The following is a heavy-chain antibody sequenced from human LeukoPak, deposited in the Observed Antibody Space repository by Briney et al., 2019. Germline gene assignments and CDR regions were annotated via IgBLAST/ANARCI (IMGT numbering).Heavy chain of an antibody. J-gene: IGHJ4*02. Sequence: PGGSLRLSCAASGFTFSSYAMHWVRQAPGKGLEWVAVISYDGSNKYYADSVKGRFTISRDNSKNTLYLQMNSLRAEDTAVYYCARVHGYSYDFDYWGQGTLVTVSS. CDR2: ISYDGSNK. CDR3: ARVHGYSYDFDY. CDR1: GFTFSSYA. V-gene: IGHV3-30-3*01. D-gene: IGHD5-18*01.